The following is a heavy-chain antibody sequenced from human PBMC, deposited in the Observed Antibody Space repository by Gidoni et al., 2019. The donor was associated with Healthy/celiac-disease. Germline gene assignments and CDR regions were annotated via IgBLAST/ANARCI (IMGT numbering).Heavy chain of an antibody. V-gene: IGHV3-30*18. Sequence: QVQLVESGGGVVQPGRSLRLSCAASGFTFSSYGMHWVRQAPGKGLEWVAVISYDGSNKYYADSVKGRFTISRDNSKNTLYLQMNSLRAEDTAVYYCAKDWNYYYYYMDVWGKGTTVTVSS. CDR2: ISYDGSNK. D-gene: IGHD3-3*01. CDR3: AKDWNYYYYYMDV. J-gene: IGHJ6*03. CDR1: GFTFSSYG.